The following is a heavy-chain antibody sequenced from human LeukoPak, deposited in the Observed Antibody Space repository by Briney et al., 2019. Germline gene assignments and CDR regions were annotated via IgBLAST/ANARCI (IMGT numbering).Heavy chain of an antibody. CDR2: ISAYNGNT. D-gene: IGHD3-22*01. CDR3: ARDQGITMIVRYGFGMDV. CDR1: GYTFTSYG. Sequence: GESLKISCKASGYTFTSYGISWVRQAPGQGLEWMGWISAYNGNTNYAQKLQGRVTMTTDTSTSTAYMELRSLRSDDTAVYYCARDQGITMIVRYGFGMDVWGQGTTVTVSS. J-gene: IGHJ6*02. V-gene: IGHV1-18*01.